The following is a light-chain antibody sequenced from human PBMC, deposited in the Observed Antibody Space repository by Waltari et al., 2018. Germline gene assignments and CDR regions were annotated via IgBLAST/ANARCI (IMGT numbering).Light chain of an antibody. CDR2: SAS. CDR3: QQYDNWHDYT. V-gene: IGKV3-15*01. Sequence: EIVMTQSPATLSVSPGERVPLPCRASPSVSTKLAWYQQRPGQAPRLLIYSASIRATDIPARFSGSGSGTEFTLTISSLQSEDFAVYYCQQYDNWHDYTFGQGTKLEIK. CDR1: PSVSTK. J-gene: IGKJ2*01.